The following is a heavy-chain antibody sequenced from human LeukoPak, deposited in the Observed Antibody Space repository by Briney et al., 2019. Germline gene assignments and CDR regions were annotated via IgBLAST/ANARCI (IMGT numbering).Heavy chain of an antibody. D-gene: IGHD3-10*01. Sequence: GGSLRLSCAASGFSFSSYAMNWVRQAPGKGLEWVSGINGGGGDTYYTDSVKGRFTIPRDNSKNTLYLQMNSLRAEDTAVYYCARGLHYYYYGMDVWGQGTTVTVSS. CDR3: ARGLHYYYYGMDV. V-gene: IGHV3-23*01. CDR1: GFSFSSYA. CDR2: INGGGGDT. J-gene: IGHJ6*02.